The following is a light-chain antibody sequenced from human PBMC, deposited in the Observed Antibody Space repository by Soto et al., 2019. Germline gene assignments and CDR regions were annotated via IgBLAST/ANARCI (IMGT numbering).Light chain of an antibody. Sequence: QSALTQPASVSGSPGQSITISCTGTSSDVGANNFVSWYQQHPGKAPKLLIYGVTNRPSGVSNRFSGSKSGNTASLSISGLQADDDGDYYCSSYANTYNWVFGGGTKVTDL. V-gene: IGLV2-14*01. CDR3: SSYANTYNWV. CDR2: GVT. CDR1: SSDVGANNF. J-gene: IGLJ3*02.